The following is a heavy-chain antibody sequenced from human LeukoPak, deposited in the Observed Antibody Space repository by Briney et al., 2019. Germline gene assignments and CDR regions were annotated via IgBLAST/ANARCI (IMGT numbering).Heavy chain of an antibody. J-gene: IGHJ4*02. CDR2: IYFSGST. CDR1: GGSISSSNYY. V-gene: IGHV4-39*01. D-gene: IGHD5-18*01. Sequence: PSETLSLTCTVSGGSISSSNYYWGWIRQHPGKGLEWIGSIYFSGSTYYNPSLKSRVTISVDMSNNQFSLKLSSVTAADTAVYYCARRGYSSPDYWGQGTLVTVSS. CDR3: ARRGYSSPDY.